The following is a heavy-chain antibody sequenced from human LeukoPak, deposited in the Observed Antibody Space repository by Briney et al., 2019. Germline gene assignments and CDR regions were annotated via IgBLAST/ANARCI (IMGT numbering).Heavy chain of an antibody. CDR3: ARGLRFIQGPGYYYMDV. CDR2: INHSGNT. V-gene: IGHV4-34*01. Sequence: SETLSLTCAVYGGSFHAYYWNWIRQTAGKGLEWIGEINHSGNTNYNPSLESRVTISADTSKNQFSLNLGSVTAADTAIYYCARGLRFIQGPGYYYMDVWGKGTTVTVSS. D-gene: IGHD3-16*02. J-gene: IGHJ6*03. CDR1: GGSFHAYY.